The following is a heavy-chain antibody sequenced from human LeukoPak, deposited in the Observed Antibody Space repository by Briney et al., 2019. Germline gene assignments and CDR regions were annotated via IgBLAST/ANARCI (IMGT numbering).Heavy chain of an antibody. J-gene: IGHJ4*02. CDR1: GFTFSSYS. CDR2: ISSSSSYI. Sequence: GGSLRLSCAASGFTFSSYSMNWVRQAPGKGLEWVSSISSSSSYIYYADSVKGRFTISRDNVKNSLYLQMNSLRAEDTAVYYCARDIYYYDSSGYYFPGGSDYWGQGTLVTVSS. CDR3: ARDIYYYDSSGYYFPGGSDY. V-gene: IGHV3-21*01. D-gene: IGHD3-22*01.